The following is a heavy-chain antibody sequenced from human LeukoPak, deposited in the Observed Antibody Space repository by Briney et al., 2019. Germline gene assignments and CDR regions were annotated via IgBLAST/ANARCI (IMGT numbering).Heavy chain of an antibody. CDR1: GFIFSNAW. Sequence: SGGSLRLSCTVSGFIFSNAWMHWVRQAPGKGLAWVSRISSDGSSTSYADSVKGRFTISRDNAKKMLYLQMNSLRAEDTAVYYCARLYYGSESYPYFDPWGQGTLVTVSS. D-gene: IGHD3-10*01. CDR3: ARLYYGSESYPYFDP. J-gene: IGHJ5*02. V-gene: IGHV3-74*01. CDR2: ISSDGSST.